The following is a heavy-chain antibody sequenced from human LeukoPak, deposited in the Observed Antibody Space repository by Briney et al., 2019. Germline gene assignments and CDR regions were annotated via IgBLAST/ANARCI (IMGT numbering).Heavy chain of an antibody. J-gene: IGHJ4*02. CDR3: AIIPVEMATIRNFDY. CDR1: GYTFTSYD. V-gene: IGHV1-8*01. Sequence: GASVKVSCKASGYTFTSYDINWVRQATGQGLEWMGWMNPNSGNTGYAQKFQGRVTMTRNTSISTAYMELSSLRSEDTAVYYCAIIPVEMATIRNFDYWDQGTLVTVSS. CDR2: MNPNSGNT. D-gene: IGHD5-24*01.